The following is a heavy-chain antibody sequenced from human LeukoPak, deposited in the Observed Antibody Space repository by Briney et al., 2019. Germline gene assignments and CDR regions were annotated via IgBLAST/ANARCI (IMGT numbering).Heavy chain of an antibody. CDR3: ATKTSGSYPFDY. CDR2: ISSSSTSI. CDR1: GFTFTSYS. V-gene: IGHV3-21*01. D-gene: IGHD1-26*01. J-gene: IGHJ4*02. Sequence: GGSLRLSCAASGFTFTSYSMNWVRQAPGKGLEWVSSISSSSTSIYYADSVKGRFTISRDNAKNSLYLQMNSLRAEDTAVYYCATKTSGSYPFDYWARGPWSPSPQ.